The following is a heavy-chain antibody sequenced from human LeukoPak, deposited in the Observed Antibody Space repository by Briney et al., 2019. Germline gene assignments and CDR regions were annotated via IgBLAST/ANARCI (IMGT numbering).Heavy chain of an antibody. Sequence: GESLRLSCAASGFSFSTYTMNWVRQAPGKGLEWVSSISGASGSYRYSADSVKGRFIISRDNAKNSLFPQMNSLGAEDTAMYYCARDPYSSSLRGNLDYWGQGILVTVSS. V-gene: IGHV3-21*01. D-gene: IGHD6-13*01. CDR1: GFSFSTYT. CDR3: ARDPYSSSLRGNLDY. J-gene: IGHJ4*02. CDR2: ISGASGSYR.